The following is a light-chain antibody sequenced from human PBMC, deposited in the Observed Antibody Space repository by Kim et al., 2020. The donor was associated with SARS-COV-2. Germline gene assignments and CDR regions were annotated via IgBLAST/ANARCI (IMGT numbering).Light chain of an antibody. V-gene: IGLV2-11*03. J-gene: IGLJ3*02. Sequence: GQSITTSCTGTTSDIGYYIYVSWYQQHPGKAPKLMIYEATNRPSGVPDRFSGSKSGNTASLTISGLQAEDEADYFCAAYAGSDTWVFGGGTQLTVL. CDR1: TSDIGYYIY. CDR2: EAT. CDR3: AAYAGSDTWV.